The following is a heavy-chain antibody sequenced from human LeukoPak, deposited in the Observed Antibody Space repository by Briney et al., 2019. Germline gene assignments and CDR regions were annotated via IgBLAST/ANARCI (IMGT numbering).Heavy chain of an antibody. CDR3: ARDASIVGATYYFDY. D-gene: IGHD1-26*01. J-gene: IGHJ4*02. CDR2: ISTSGTTI. CDR1: GFTFTNYY. Sequence: GGSLRLSCAASGFTFTNYYMNWIRQAPGKGLEWVSYISTSGTTIHYADFVKGRFTISRDNTKNSLYLQMNSLRAEDTAVYYCARDASIVGATYYFDYWGQGTLVTVSS. V-gene: IGHV3-11*04.